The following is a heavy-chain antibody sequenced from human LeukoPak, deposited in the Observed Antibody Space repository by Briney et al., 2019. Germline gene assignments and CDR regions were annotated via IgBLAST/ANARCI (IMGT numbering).Heavy chain of an antibody. CDR1: GYTFTSYY. CDR2: INPSGGST. Sequence: GASVEVSCKASGYTFTSYYMHWVRQAPGQGLEWMGIINPSGGSTSYAQKFQGRVTMTRDMSTSTVYMELSSLRAEDTAVYYCARAPEYSSSRYYYYYYMDVWGKGTTVTVSS. D-gene: IGHD6-6*01. V-gene: IGHV1-46*01. J-gene: IGHJ6*03. CDR3: ARAPEYSSSRYYYYYYMDV.